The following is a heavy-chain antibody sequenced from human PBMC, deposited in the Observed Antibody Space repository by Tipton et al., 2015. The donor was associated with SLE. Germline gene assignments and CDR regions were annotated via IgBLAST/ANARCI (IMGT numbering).Heavy chain of an antibody. D-gene: IGHD2-21*01. Sequence: LRLSCTVSGGSISSYYWSWIRQPAGKGLEWIGRIYTSGSTNYNPSPKSRVTMSVDTSKNQFSLMLSSVTAADTAVYYCARDPLGDDAFDIWGQGTMVTVSS. CDR1: GGSISSYY. J-gene: IGHJ3*02. V-gene: IGHV4-4*07. CDR2: IYTSGST. CDR3: ARDPLGDDAFDI.